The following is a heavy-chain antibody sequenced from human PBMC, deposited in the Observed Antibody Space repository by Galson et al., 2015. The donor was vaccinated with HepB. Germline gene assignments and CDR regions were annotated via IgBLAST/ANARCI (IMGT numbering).Heavy chain of an antibody. Sequence: SLRLSCAASGFTFSSYAMNRVRQAPGKGLEWVSGIGVNDGSIYYANSVKGRFTISRDNSKNTLYLQVNSLRVGDTAIYYCAKGRPERPPEHRGYDLPDYWGQGTLVTVSS. CDR2: IGVNDGSI. V-gene: IGHV3-23*01. J-gene: IGHJ4*02. CDR3: AKGRPERPPEHRGYDLPDY. D-gene: IGHD5-12*01. CDR1: GFTFSSYA.